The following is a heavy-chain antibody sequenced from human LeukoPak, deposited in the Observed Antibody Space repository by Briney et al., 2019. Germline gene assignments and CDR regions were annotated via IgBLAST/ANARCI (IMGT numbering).Heavy chain of an antibody. Sequence: GGSLRLSCTGSGFTFRTYAFSWVRQAPGKGLEWVSTTGSNGVTYYADSVKGRFTISRDNSKNALYLQMNGLRADDTAVYYCGIRDTSGYYVFWGQGTLVTVSS. V-gene: IGHV3-23*01. CDR1: GFTFRTYA. D-gene: IGHD3-22*01. J-gene: IGHJ4*02. CDR2: TGSNGVT. CDR3: GIRDTSGYYVF.